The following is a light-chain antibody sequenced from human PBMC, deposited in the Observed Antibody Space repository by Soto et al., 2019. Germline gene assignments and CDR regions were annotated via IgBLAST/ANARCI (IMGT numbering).Light chain of an antibody. V-gene: IGKV3-15*01. CDR1: QNIYYN. CDR3: LQYHNLWA. J-gene: IGKJ1*01. CDR2: RAS. Sequence: SPATLSVSPGESATLSCRASQNIYYNVAWYQHRPGQAPRLLIYRASTRATGVPARFSGSGSGTEFTLTISSLQSEDFTVYSCLQYHNLWAFGQGTKVDI.